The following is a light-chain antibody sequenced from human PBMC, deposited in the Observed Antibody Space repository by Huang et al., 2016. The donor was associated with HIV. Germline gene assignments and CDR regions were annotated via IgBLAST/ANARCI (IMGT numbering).Light chain of an antibody. J-gene: IGKJ2*01. CDR1: QSVGNW. CDR3: QQYNRFYT. Sequence: DIQMTQSPSTLSASVGDRVTITCRASQSVGNWLAWYQQKPGQAPKLLIYTASTLQKGVPSRFSCSGSETEFTLTINSLQPDDFATYYCQQYNRFYTFGQGTRLDIK. CDR2: TAS. V-gene: IGKV1-5*03.